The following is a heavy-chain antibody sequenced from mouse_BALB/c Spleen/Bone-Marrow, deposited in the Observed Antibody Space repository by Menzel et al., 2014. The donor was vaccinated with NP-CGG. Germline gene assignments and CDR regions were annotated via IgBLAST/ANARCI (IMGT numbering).Heavy chain of an antibody. CDR3: TRDGDGYYPYTLDN. Sequence: QVQLKDSGAELVRPGAPVKLSCKALGYTSTDYEIHWVKQTPVHGLEWIGAIHPRSGGTAYNQKFKGKATLTADKSSSIAYMELSSLTSEDSAVYYCTRDGDGYYPYTLDNWGQGTSVTVSS. J-gene: IGHJ4*01. CDR1: GYTSTDYE. CDR2: IHPRSGGT. D-gene: IGHD2-3*01. V-gene: IGHV1-15*01.